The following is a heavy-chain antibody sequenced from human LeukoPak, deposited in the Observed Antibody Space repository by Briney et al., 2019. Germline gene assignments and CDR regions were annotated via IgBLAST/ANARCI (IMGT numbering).Heavy chain of an antibody. Sequence: SETLSLTCTVSDYSISSGYGYYWGWIRQPPGKGLEWIGNIYHSGITYYNHFNSSLKSRVTISVDTSKNQFSLKLSSVTAADTAVYYCATSTVTTLRGRGVYYYYYMDVWGKGTTVTISS. V-gene: IGHV4-38-2*02. CDR3: ATSTVTTLRGRGVYYYYYMDV. D-gene: IGHD4-17*01. J-gene: IGHJ6*03. CDR2: IYHSGIT. CDR1: DYSISSGYGYY.